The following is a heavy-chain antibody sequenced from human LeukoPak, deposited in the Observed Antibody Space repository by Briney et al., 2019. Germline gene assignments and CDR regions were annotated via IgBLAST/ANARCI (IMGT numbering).Heavy chain of an antibody. CDR1: GFTFSSHS. Sequence: PGGSLRLSCAASGFTFSSHSMNWVRQAPGKGLEWVSYISSSSSTIYYADSVKGRFTISRDNAKNSLYLQMNSLRAEDTAVYYCARGIDSSSSHPAFDIWGQGTMVTVSS. CDR2: ISSSSSTI. V-gene: IGHV3-48*01. CDR3: ARGIDSSSSHPAFDI. D-gene: IGHD6-6*01. J-gene: IGHJ3*02.